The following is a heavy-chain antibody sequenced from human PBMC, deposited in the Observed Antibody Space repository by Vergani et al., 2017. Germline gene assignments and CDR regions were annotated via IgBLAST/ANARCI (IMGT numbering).Heavy chain of an antibody. V-gene: IGHV3-23*01. D-gene: IGHD3-10*01. J-gene: IGHJ4*02. CDR3: AKSLGTYYYGSGSPLDY. CDR1: GFTFSSYA. Sequence: EVQLLESGGGLVQPGGSLRLSCAASGFTFSSYAMRWVRQAPGKGLEWVSAIIGSGGSTYYADSVKGRFTISRDNSKNTLYLQMNSLRAEDTAVYYCAKSLGTYYYGSGSPLDYWGQGTLVTVSS. CDR2: IIGSGGST.